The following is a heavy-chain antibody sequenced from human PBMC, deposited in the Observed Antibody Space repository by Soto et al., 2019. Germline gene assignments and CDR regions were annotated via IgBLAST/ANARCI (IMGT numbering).Heavy chain of an antibody. CDR1: GASIGGFY. CDR2: SYSTGTT. CDR3: VRDGTKTLRDWFDP. J-gene: IGHJ5*02. D-gene: IGHD1-1*01. Sequence: SETLSRTCTVSGASIGGFYGSWIRKSAGKGLGWIGRSYSTGTTDYNPSLKSRVVMSVETLKKQFSWKLRSVLGVETAVYYCVRDGTKTLRDWFDPWGQGISAPVSS. V-gene: IGHV4-4*07.